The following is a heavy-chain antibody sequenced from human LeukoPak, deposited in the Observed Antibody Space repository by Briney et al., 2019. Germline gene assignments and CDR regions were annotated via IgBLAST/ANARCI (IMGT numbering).Heavy chain of an antibody. CDR1: GYTFTSYW. J-gene: IGHJ6*03. Sequence: GESLKISCKGSGYTFTSYWIGWVRQMPGKGLEWMGIIYPGDSDTRYSPSFQGQVTISADKSISTAYLQWSSLKASDTAMYYCARHRLSSYTYMDVWGKGTTVTISS. D-gene: IGHD5-12*01. CDR2: IYPGDSDT. CDR3: ARHRLSSYTYMDV. V-gene: IGHV5-51*01.